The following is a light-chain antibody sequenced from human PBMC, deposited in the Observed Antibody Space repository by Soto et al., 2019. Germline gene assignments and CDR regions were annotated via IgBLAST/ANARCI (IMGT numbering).Light chain of an antibody. CDR1: QSISRN. V-gene: IGKV3-15*01. J-gene: IGKJ1*01. CDR2: AAS. Sequence: ERVMTQSTATLSVSPGERATLSRRASQSISRNLAWYQQKPGQAPRLLIYAASTRATGLPARFSGSGSGTEFTLTISSLQSEDFAVYSCQQYNNWPLTFGQGTKVDIK. CDR3: QQYNNWPLT.